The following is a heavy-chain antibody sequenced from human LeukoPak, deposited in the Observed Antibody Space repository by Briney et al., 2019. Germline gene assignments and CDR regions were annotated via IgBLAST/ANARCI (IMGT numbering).Heavy chain of an antibody. J-gene: IGHJ4*02. CDR2: IIPIFGTA. V-gene: IGHV1-69*13. Sequence: GASVKVSCKASGGTFSSYAISWVRQAPGQGLEWMGGIIPIFGTANYAQKFQGRVTITADESTSTAYMELSSLRSEDTAVYYCARRLAFSKCGLDYWGQGTLVTVSS. CDR1: GGTFSSYA. CDR3: ARRLAFSKCGLDY. D-gene: IGHD2-21*01.